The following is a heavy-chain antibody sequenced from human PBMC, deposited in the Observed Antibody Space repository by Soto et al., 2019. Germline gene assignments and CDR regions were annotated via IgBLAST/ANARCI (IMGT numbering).Heavy chain of an antibody. Sequence: QVQLVQSGAEVKKPGSSVKVSCKASGGTFSSYAISWVRQAPGPGLEWMGGVIPIFGTANYAQKFQGRVTITADESTSTAYMELSSLRSEDTDVYYCARAIAAAAHGGYWGQGTLVTVSS. CDR1: GGTFSSYA. V-gene: IGHV1-69*01. CDR2: VIPIFGTA. J-gene: IGHJ4*02. D-gene: IGHD6-13*01. CDR3: ARAIAAAAHGGY.